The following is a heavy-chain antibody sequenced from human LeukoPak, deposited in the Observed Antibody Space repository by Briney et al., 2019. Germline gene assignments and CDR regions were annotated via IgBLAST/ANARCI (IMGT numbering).Heavy chain of an antibody. CDR1: GYTFTSYG. J-gene: IGHJ4*02. Sequence: ASVKVSCKASGYTFTSYGISWVRQAPGQGLEWMGWISAYNGNTNYAQKLQGRVTMTTDTSTSTAYMELRSLRSDDTAVYYCASDRGYYYDSSGYYYESGIYWGQGTLGTVSS. V-gene: IGHV1-18*01. D-gene: IGHD3-22*01. CDR2: ISAYNGNT. CDR3: ASDRGYYYDSSGYYYESGIY.